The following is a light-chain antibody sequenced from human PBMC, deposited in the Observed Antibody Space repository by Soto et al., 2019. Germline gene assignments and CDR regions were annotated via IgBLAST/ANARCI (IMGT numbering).Light chain of an antibody. CDR1: QSISSW. CDR2: KAS. J-gene: IGKJ2*01. CDR3: QQYNSSGT. Sequence: DIQMTQSPSTLSASVGDRVTITCRASQSISSWLAWYQQKPGKAPKLLIYKASSLESGVPSRFSGSGSGTEFTLTISRLQPDDFATYYCQQYNSSGTFGQGTKLEIK. V-gene: IGKV1-5*03.